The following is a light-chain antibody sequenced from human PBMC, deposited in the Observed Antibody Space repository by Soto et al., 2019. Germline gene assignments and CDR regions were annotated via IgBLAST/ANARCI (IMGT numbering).Light chain of an antibody. J-gene: IGKJ1*01. CDR2: DAS. CDR3: QQYNSYQ. Sequence: DLQMTQSPSTLSASVGDRVTITCRASQSISSWLAWYQQKPGKAPKLLIYDASSLESGVPSRFSGSGSGTEFTLTISSLQPDDFATYYCQQYNSYQFGQGTKVDIK. CDR1: QSISSW. V-gene: IGKV1-5*01.